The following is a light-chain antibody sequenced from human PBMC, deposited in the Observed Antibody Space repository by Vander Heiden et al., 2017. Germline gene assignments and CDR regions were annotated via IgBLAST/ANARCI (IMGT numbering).Light chain of an antibody. CDR1: QSISSY. CDR3: QQSDTPPPVT. J-gene: IGKJ4*01. Sequence: DIQMTQSPSSLSASVGDRVTITCRASQSISSYLNWYQQKPGKAPKLLIYAASSLQSGVPSRSSPSASGTDFTLTIRSLQPEDFATYSCQQSDTPPPVTFGAGTKVEIK. V-gene: IGKV1-39*01. CDR2: AAS.